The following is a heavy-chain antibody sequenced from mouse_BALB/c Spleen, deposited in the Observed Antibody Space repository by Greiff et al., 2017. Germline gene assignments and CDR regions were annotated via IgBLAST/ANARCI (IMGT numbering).Heavy chain of an antibody. CDR2: IYPYNGGT. V-gene: IGHV1S29*02. CDR1: GYTFTDYN. J-gene: IGHJ2*01. Sequence: EVQLQQSGPELVKPGASVKISCKASGYTFTDYNMHWVKQSHGKSLEWIGYIYPYNGGTGYNQKFKSKATLTVDNSSSTAYMELRSLTSEDSAVYYCARPHGSGSFDYWGQGTTLTVSS. D-gene: IGHD1-1*01. CDR3: ARPHGSGSFDY.